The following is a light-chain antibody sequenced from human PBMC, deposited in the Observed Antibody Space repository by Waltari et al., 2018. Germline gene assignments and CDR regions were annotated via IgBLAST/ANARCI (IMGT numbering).Light chain of an antibody. V-gene: IGKV2-30*01. CDR2: KVS. CDR3: MQGTHWPYT. Sequence: DAVLTQSPLSLPVTLGQPASISCRSSQSLVYSDGNNYLTWFQQRPGQSPRRLIYKVSDRDSGVPDRFSGSGSGTDFTLKISRVEAEDVGVYYCMQGTHWPYTFGLGTKVEIK. J-gene: IGKJ2*01. CDR1: QSLVYSDGNNY.